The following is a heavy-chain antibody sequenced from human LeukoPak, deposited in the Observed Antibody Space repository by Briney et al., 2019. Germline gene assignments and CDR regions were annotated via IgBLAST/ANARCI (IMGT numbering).Heavy chain of an antibody. CDR1: GFTVSSNY. V-gene: IGHV3-66*01. D-gene: IGHD3-3*01. CDR3: ARDSRSDFWSGDIDY. CDR2: IYSGGST. J-gene: IGHJ4*02. Sequence: GSLRHSCAASGFTVSSNYMSWVRQAPGKGLEWVSVIYSGGSTYYADSVKGRFTISRDNSKNTLYLQMNSLRAEDTAVYYCARDSRSDFWSGDIDYWGQGTLVTVSS.